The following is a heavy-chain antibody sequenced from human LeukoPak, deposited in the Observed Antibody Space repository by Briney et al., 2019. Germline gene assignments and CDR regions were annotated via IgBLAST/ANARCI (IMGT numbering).Heavy chain of an antibody. CDR1: GGSISSSSYY. CDR2: IYYSGST. CDR3: ARRIMVRGGEDYYYYGMDV. Sequence: SETLSLTCTVSGGSISSSSYYWGWIRQPPGKGLEWIGSIYYSGSTYYNPSLKSRVTISVDTSKNQFSLKPSSVTAADTAVYYCARRIMVRGGEDYYYYGMDVWGQGTTVTVSS. J-gene: IGHJ6*02. V-gene: IGHV4-39*01. D-gene: IGHD3-10*01.